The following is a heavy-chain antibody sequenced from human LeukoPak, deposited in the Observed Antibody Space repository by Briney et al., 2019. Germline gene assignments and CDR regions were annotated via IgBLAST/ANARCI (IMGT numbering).Heavy chain of an antibody. D-gene: IGHD4-23*01. J-gene: IGHJ4*02. V-gene: IGHV3-7*01. CDR3: ARDRGYSSFDY. CDR2: IKEDGSEI. Sequence: TGGSLRLSCAASAFTFSNYWMSWVRQAPGKGLEWVANIKEDGSEINYVDSVKGRFTISRDNAKNSLYLQMNSLTVDDTAVYYCARDRGYSSFDYWGQGTLVTVSS. CDR1: AFTFSNYW.